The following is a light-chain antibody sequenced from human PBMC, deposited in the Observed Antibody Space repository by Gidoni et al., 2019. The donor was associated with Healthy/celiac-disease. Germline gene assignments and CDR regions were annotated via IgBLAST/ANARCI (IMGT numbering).Light chain of an antibody. J-gene: IGLJ1*01. CDR1: SSNIGSGYD. Sequence: QSVLTQPPSVSGAPGQRVTISCTGSSSNIGSGYDVHWYQQLPGTAPKLLIYGDSNRPSGVPDRFSCSKSGPSASLAITGLQAEDAADYYCQSYDSSLSAFYVFGTGTKVTVL. V-gene: IGLV1-40*01. CDR3: QSYDSSLSAFYV. CDR2: GDS.